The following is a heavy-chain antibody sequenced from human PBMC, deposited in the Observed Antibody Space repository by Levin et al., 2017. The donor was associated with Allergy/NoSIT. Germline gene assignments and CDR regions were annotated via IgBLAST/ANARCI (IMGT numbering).Heavy chain of an antibody. CDR1: GFTFSNYA. CDR2: ISGSGGST. CDR3: AKAQRGCSSGACYPARDY. V-gene: IGHV3-23*01. D-gene: IGHD2-15*01. J-gene: IGHJ4*02. Sequence: GGSLRLSCAASGFTFSNYAMTWVRQAPGKGLEWVSAISGSGGSTYYADSVKGRFTISRDNSKNTLSLQMNSLRAEDTAVYSWAKAQRGCSSGACYPARDYGGQGTRVTVSS.